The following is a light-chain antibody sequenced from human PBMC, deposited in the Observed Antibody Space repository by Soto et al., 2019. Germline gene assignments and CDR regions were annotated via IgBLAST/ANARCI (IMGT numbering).Light chain of an antibody. V-gene: IGKV3-11*01. CDR3: QQYGDPPRT. Sequence: EIVLTQSPSTLPLSPGERATLSCRASQSVSYYLAWYQQKPGQAPRLLIFDASVRVPTTPARFSGSVSGTEFTLTISSLESEDFAVYFCQQYGDPPRTFGQGTKVDIK. CDR2: DAS. CDR1: QSVSYY. J-gene: IGKJ1*01.